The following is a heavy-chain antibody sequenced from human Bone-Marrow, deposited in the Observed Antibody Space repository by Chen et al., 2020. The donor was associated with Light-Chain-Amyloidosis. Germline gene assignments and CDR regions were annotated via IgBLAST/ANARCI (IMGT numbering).Heavy chain of an antibody. J-gene: IGHJ6*03. V-gene: IGHV4-39*01. CDR2: IYYSGST. CDR1: GGSISSSSYY. CDR3: ARLYCSGGSCRYYYYYMDV. Sequence: QLQLQESGPGLVKPSETLSLTCTVSGGSISSSSYYWGWIRQPPGKGLEWIGSIYYSGSTYYNPSLKSRGTISVDTSKNQFSLKLSSVTAADTAVYYCARLYCSGGSCRYYYYYMDVWGKGTTVTVSS. D-gene: IGHD2-15*01.